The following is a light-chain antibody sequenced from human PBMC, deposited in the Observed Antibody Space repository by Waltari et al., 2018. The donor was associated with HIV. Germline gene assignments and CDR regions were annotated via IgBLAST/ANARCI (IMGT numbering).Light chain of an antibody. CDR2: DAS. J-gene: IGKJ1*01. Sequence: EVVLTQSPATLSLSPGERATLSCRASQSVSDYLAWYQQKPGQAPRLLIYDASNRATGIPARFSGSGSGTDFTLTISSLEPEDFAVYYCLQYDSSVWTFGQGTKVELK. CDR3: LQYDSSVWT. CDR1: QSVSDY. V-gene: IGKV3-11*01.